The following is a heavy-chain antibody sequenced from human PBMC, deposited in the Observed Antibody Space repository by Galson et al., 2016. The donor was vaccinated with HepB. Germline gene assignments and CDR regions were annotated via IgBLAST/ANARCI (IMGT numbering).Heavy chain of an antibody. CDR2: IYYSGSA. V-gene: IGHV4-39*01. J-gene: IGHJ3*02. CDR3: ARWDVGASAFDI. D-gene: IGHD3-10*01. Sequence: LSLTCTVSGGSINSRNYYWGWIRQPPGKGLEWIGTIYYSGSAYYNPSLKSRITISIDTSKNQFSLKLRSVTATDTAAYYCARWDVGASAFDIWGQGTMVTGSS. CDR1: GGSINSRNYY.